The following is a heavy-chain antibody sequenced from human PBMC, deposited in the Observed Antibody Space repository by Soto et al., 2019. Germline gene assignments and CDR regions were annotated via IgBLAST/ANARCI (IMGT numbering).Heavy chain of an antibody. CDR1: GFTFSSYG. Sequence: GGSLRLSCAASGFTFSSYGMHWVRQAPGKGLEWVAVIWYDGSNKYYADSVKGRFTISRDNSKNTLYLQMNSLRAEDTAVYYCARVGYYYDSSGYRPVYFDYWGQGTLVTVSS. V-gene: IGHV3-33*01. CDR3: ARVGYYYDSSGYRPVYFDY. CDR2: IWYDGSNK. D-gene: IGHD3-22*01. J-gene: IGHJ4*02.